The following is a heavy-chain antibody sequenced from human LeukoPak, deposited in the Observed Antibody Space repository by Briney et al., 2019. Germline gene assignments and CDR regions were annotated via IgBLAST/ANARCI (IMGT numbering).Heavy chain of an antibody. CDR2: IYYSGST. Sequence: SETLSLTCTVSGGSISSGAYYWSWIRQHPGKGLEWIGYIYYSGSTYYNPSLKSRVTISVDTSKNQFSLKLSSVTAADTAVYYCARVDYGDYVFDYWGQGTLVTVSS. V-gene: IGHV4-31*03. CDR3: ARVDYGDYVFDY. D-gene: IGHD4-17*01. J-gene: IGHJ4*02. CDR1: GGSISSGAYY.